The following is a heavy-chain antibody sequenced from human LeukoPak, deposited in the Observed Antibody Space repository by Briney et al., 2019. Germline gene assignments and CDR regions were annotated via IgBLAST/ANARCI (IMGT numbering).Heavy chain of an antibody. V-gene: IGHV4-39*01. J-gene: IGHJ4*02. CDR3: ARQGYADFSSRPFDY. CDR2: VYYSGNT. CDR1: GGSISSGSYY. Sequence: SETLSLTCTVSGGSISSGSYYWGWIRQPPGKGLEWIGSVYYSGNTYYNPSLKSRVTISVDTSKNQFSLKLRSVTAADTAMYYCARQGYADFSSRPFDYWGQGTLVTVSS. D-gene: IGHD4-17*01.